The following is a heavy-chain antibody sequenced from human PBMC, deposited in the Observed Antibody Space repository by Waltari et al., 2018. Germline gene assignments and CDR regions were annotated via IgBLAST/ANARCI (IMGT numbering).Heavy chain of an antibody. CDR3: VRDFGGNLDS. D-gene: IGHD2-15*01. V-gene: IGHV3-74*01. J-gene: IGHJ4*02. CDR2: INPDGNTI. Sequence: EVQVVESGGGLVQPGGSLRLYCAASRFTVSRYWMHWVRQAPGKGLVWVSRINPDGNTINYADSVRGRFTISRDSARNTLYLQMNSLRADDTAVYYCVRDFGGNLDSWGQGTLVTVSS. CDR1: RFTVSRYW.